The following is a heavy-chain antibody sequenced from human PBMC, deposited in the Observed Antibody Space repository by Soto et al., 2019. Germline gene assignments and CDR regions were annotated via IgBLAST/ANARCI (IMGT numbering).Heavy chain of an antibody. Sequence: GGSLRLSCAASGFAFSNAWMNWVRQAPGKGLEWVGRIKSKTDGGTTDYAAPVKGRFTISRDDSKNTLYLQMNSLKTEDTAVYYCTTDHDYGGPHYYYGMDVWGQGTTVTVSS. CDR1: GFAFSNAW. CDR3: TTDHDYGGPHYYYGMDV. J-gene: IGHJ6*02. D-gene: IGHD3-10*01. V-gene: IGHV3-15*07. CDR2: IKSKTDGGTT.